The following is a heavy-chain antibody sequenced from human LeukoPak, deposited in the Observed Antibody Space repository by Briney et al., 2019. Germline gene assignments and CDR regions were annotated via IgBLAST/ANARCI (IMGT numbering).Heavy chain of an antibody. CDR2: ISAYNGNT. D-gene: IGHD3-22*01. V-gene: IGHV1-18*01. CDR3: ARGGYYYDSSGYSNWFDP. Sequence: GASVKVSCKASGYTFTSYGISWVRQAPGQGLEWMGWISAYNGNTNYAQKLQGRVTMTTDTSTSTAYMELRSLRSDDTAVYYCARGGYYYDSSGYSNWFDPWGQGTLVTVSS. CDR1: GYTFTSYG. J-gene: IGHJ5*02.